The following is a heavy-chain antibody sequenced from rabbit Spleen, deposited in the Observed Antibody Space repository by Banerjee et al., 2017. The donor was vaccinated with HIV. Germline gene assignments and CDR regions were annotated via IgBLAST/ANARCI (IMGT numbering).Heavy chain of an antibody. CDR1: GFSFSSSYY. CDR2: IAGGSSGTT. Sequence: QSLEESGGDLVKPGASLTLTCTASGFSFSSSYYMCWVRQAPGKGLEWIACIAGGSSGTTYYAGWAKGRFTISKTSSTTVTLQMTSLTAADKATYFCARDLDGVIGWNFGWWGPGTLVTVS. V-gene: IGHV1S40*01. D-gene: IGHD1-1*01. CDR3: ARDLDGVIGWNFGW. J-gene: IGHJ4*01.